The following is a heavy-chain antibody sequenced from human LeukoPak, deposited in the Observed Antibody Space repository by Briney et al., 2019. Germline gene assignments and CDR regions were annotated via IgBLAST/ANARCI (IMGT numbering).Heavy chain of an antibody. CDR3: ARDLVVPAAIPYYYYGMDV. Sequence: PGGALRLSCAASGFTFSSACRSWVRQAPGKGLEWGAVISYDGGNKYYADAVKGRFTISRDNSKNTLYLQMNSLRAEDTAVYYCARDLVVPAAIPYYYYGMDVWGQGTTVTVSS. CDR2: ISYDGGNK. V-gene: IGHV3-30-3*01. J-gene: IGHJ6*02. CDR1: GFTFSSAC. D-gene: IGHD2-2*02.